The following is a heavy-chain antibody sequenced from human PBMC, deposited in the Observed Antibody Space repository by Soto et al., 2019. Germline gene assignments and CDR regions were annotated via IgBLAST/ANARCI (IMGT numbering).Heavy chain of an antibody. D-gene: IGHD1-26*01. CDR2: ISSSSSYI. CDR3: ARDGWGGATEYFDL. CDR1: GFTFSSYS. Sequence: EVQLVESGGGLVKPGGSLRLSCAASGFTFSSYSMNWVRQAPGKGLEWVSSISSSSSYIYYADSVKGRFTISRDNAKNLLYLQRNSLRAEDTAVYYCARDGWGGATEYFDLWGRGTLVTVSS. V-gene: IGHV3-21*01. J-gene: IGHJ2*01.